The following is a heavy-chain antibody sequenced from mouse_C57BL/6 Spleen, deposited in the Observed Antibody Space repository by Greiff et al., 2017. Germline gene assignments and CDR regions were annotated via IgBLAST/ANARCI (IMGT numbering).Heavy chain of an antibody. Sequence: VQRVESGAELVKPGASVKISCKASGYAFSSYWMNWVKQRPGKGLEWIGQIYPGDGDTNYNGKFKGKATLTADKSSSTAYMQLSSLTSEDSAVYFCARSLNWDEDYWGQGTTLTVSS. CDR2: IYPGDGDT. CDR1: GYAFSSYW. V-gene: IGHV1-80*01. D-gene: IGHD4-1*01. CDR3: ARSLNWDEDY. J-gene: IGHJ2*01.